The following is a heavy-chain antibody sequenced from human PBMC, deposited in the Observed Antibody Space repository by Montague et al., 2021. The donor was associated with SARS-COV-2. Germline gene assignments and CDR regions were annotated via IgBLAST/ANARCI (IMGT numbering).Heavy chain of an antibody. CDR1: GGSISSGGYY. Sequence: TLSLTCTVSGGSISSGGYYWSWIRQHPGKGLEWIGYIYYSGSTYYNPPLKSRVTISVDTSKNQFSLKLSSGTAADTAVYYCARLTAGYCSGGSCYWGTGFDYWGQGTLVTVSS. CDR3: ARLTAGYCSGGSCYWGTGFDY. V-gene: IGHV4-31*03. J-gene: IGHJ4*02. D-gene: IGHD2-15*01. CDR2: IYYSGST.